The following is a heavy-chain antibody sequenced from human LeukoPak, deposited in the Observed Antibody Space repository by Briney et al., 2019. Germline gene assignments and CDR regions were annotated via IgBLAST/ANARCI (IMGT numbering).Heavy chain of an antibody. CDR2: IYYSGST. V-gene: IGHV4-59*08. CDR1: GGSISSYY. D-gene: IGHD2-2*02. J-gene: IGHJ3*02. CDR3: ARHARNILNAYDM. Sequence: SETLSLTCTVSGGSISSYYWSWIRQPPGKGLEWIAYIYYSGSTKYNPSLKSRVTISVDTSKNQFSLKVNFVTAADTAVYYCARHARNILNAYDMWAKGQSSPSPQ.